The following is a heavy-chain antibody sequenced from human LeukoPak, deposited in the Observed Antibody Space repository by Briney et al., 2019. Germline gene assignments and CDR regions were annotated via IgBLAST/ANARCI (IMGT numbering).Heavy chain of an antibody. J-gene: IGHJ4*02. D-gene: IGHD3-10*01. Sequence: PSQTLSLTCTVSGGSLSSGDYYWGWIRQPPGKGLEWIGCIFYIGSTYYNPSLKSRVTISVDTSKNQFSLKLSSVTAADTAVYYCARGSYYYGSGSYFVDYWGQGTLVTVSS. CDR2: IFYIGST. V-gene: IGHV4-30-4*08. CDR3: ARGSYYYGSGSYFVDY. CDR1: GGSLSSGDYY.